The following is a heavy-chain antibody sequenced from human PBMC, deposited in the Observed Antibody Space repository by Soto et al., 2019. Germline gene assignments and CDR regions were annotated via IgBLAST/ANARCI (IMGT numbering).Heavy chain of an antibody. CDR1: GFTFSNYG. CDR2: IWRDGFNK. Sequence: GGSLRLSCAASGFTFSNYGMHWVRQAPCKGLVWVAVIWRDGFNKVYGDSVKGRFAISRDNSQNALYLQMRRLRAEDTALYYCVRDAGPAVTSTGYIDVWGQGTPVTVSS. CDR3: VRDAGPAVTSTGYIDV. J-gene: IGHJ4*02. D-gene: IGHD6-19*01. V-gene: IGHV3-33*08.